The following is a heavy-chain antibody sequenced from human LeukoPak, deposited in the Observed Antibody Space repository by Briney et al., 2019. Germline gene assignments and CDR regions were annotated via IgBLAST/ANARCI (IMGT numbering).Heavy chain of an antibody. D-gene: IGHD3-22*01. Sequence: GGSLRLSCAASGFTFSSYWMHWVRQAPGKGLVRVSRINSDGSSTSYADSVKGRFTISRDNAKNTLYLQMNSLRAEDTAVYYCARVLYYYDSSGYYYFPFDYWGQGTLVTVSS. CDR3: ARVLYYYDSSGYYYFPFDY. J-gene: IGHJ4*02. CDR2: INSDGSST. CDR1: GFTFSSYW. V-gene: IGHV3-74*01.